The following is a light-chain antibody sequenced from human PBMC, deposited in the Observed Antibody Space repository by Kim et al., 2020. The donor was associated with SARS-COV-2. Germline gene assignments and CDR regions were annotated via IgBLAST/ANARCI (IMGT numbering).Light chain of an antibody. J-gene: IGKJ4*01. CDR3: QQYDRYPLI. CDR1: QNITNW. V-gene: IGKV1-5*03. CDR2: KAS. Sequence: AAVRDRVTITCRASQNITNWLAWYQQKPGKGPQLLIYKASTLDSGVPSRFSGAGSGTEFTLIINSLHPDDFASYYCQQYDRYPLIFGGGTKVDIK.